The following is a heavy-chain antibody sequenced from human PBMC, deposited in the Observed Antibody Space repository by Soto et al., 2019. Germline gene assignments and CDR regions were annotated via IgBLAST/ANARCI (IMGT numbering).Heavy chain of an antibody. V-gene: IGHV3-33*01. J-gene: IGHJ4*02. Sequence: GGSLRLSCAASGFTFSSYGMHWVRQAPGKGLEWVAVIWYDGSNKYYADSVKGRFTISRDNSKNTLYLQMNSLRAEDTAVYYCASDYYDSSGYYYDNFDYWGQGTLVTVSS. CDR3: ASDYYDSSGYYYDNFDY. CDR1: GFTFSSYG. D-gene: IGHD3-22*01. CDR2: IWYDGSNK.